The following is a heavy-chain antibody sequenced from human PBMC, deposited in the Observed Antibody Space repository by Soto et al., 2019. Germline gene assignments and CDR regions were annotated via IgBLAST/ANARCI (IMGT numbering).Heavy chain of an antibody. CDR3: ARLVDSWGEPHYFDS. D-gene: IGHD3-16*01. J-gene: IGHJ4*02. Sequence: GESLKISCQASGYIFTSNWIGWVRQMPCKCLEWMGIIYPGDSETRYGPSFQGRVTISADRSFNTVYLQWSSLQASDSAMYYCARLVDSWGEPHYFDSWGQGTMVTVS. V-gene: IGHV5-51*01. CDR1: GYIFTSNW. CDR2: IYPGDSET.